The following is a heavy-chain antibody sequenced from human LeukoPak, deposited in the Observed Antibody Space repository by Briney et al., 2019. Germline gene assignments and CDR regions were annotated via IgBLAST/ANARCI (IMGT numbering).Heavy chain of an antibody. J-gene: IGHJ4*02. CDR2: INPNSGGT. CDR3: ARDVPDY. CDR1: GYTFTNYN. D-gene: IGHD3-10*02. Sequence: ASVKVSCKASGYTFTNYNMHWVRQAPGQGLEWMGWINPNSGGTNYAQKFQGRVTMTRDTSISTAYMELSSLRSDDTAVYYCARDVPDYWGQGTLVTVSS. V-gene: IGHV1-2*02.